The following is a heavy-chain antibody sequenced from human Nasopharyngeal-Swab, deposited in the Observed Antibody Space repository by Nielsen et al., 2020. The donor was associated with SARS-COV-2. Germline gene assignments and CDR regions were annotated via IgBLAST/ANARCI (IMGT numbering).Heavy chain of an antibody. CDR3: ARPLWFGESPFDP. CDR2: STSSGSYI. Sequence: GESLKISCAASGFTFTTYSMNWIRQTPGKGLEWVSYSTSSGSYIWYADSVKGRFTISRDNAKNSLFLQMNSLRDEDTAVYYCARPLWFGESPFDPWGQGTLVTVSS. CDR1: GFTFTTYS. V-gene: IGHV3-48*02. D-gene: IGHD3-10*01. J-gene: IGHJ5*02.